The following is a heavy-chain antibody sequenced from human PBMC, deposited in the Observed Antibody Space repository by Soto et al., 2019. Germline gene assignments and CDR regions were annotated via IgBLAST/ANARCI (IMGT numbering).Heavy chain of an antibody. J-gene: IGHJ4*02. Sequence: GGSLRLSCAASGFTFSSYGMHWVRQAPGKGLEWVAVIWYDGSNKYYADSVKGRFTISRDNSKNTLYLQMNSLGAEDTAVYYCARSGVGILRFLEWPQRNSDHYFDYWGQGTLVTVSS. D-gene: IGHD3-3*01. CDR1: GFTFSSYG. V-gene: IGHV3-33*01. CDR3: ARSGVGILRFLEWPQRNSDHYFDY. CDR2: IWYDGSNK.